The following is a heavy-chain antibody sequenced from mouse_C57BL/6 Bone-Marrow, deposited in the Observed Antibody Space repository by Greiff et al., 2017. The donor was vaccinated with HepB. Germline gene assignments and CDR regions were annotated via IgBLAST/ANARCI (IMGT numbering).Heavy chain of an antibody. V-gene: IGHV1-55*01. D-gene: IGHD1-1*01. CDR3: AREVTTVVYFDY. CDR1: GYTFTSYW. Sequence: VQLQQSGAELVKPGASVKMSCKASGYTFTSYWITWVKQRPGQGLEWIGDIYPGSGSTNYNEKFKSKATLTVDTSSSTAYMQLSSLTSEDSAVYYCAREVTTVVYFDYWGQGTTLTVSS. J-gene: IGHJ2*01. CDR2: IYPGSGST.